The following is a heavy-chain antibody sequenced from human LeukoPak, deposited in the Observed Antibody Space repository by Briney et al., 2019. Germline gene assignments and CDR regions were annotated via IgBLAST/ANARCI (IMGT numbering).Heavy chain of an antibody. CDR2: IYYSGST. CDR1: GGSISSYY. J-gene: IGHJ4*02. CDR3: ARAQYYYDSSGSPTIDY. V-gene: IGHV4-59*01. Sequence: SEILSLTCTVSGGSISSYYWSWIRQPPGKGLEWIGYIYYSGSTNYNPSLKSRVTISVDTSKNQFSLKLSSVTAADTAVYYCARAQYYYDSSGSPTIDYWGQGTLVTVSS. D-gene: IGHD3-22*01.